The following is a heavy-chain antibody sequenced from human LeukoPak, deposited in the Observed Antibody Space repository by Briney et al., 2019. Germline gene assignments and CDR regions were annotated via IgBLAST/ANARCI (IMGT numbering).Heavy chain of an antibody. D-gene: IGHD5-18*01. CDR2: IYHNGNT. CDR3: ASGGYSYGFDY. Sequence: PSQTLSLTCAVSGGSISSGGYSWSWIRQPPGTGLEWIGYIYHNGNTYNSPSLKSRVTISVDRSKNQLSLKLSSVTAADTAMYYCASGGYSYGFDYWGQGTLVTVSS. J-gene: IGHJ4*02. V-gene: IGHV4-30-2*01. CDR1: GGSISSGGYS.